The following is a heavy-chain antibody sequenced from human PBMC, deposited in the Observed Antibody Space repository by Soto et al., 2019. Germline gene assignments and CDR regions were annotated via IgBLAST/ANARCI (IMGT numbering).Heavy chain of an antibody. V-gene: IGHV1-69*12. D-gene: IGHD1-1*01. CDR2: IMPVFPTP. Sequence: QVQLVQSGAEVKKPGSSVKVSCKTSGGTFSTSAISWVRQAPGQGLEWVGGIMPVFPTPDYAQNFQGRVTITADDPTTTAYLELTIRRADDTAVYYCAREKDRIQLGGNYYYILDVWGQGTAITVSS. CDR3: AREKDRIQLGGNYYYILDV. J-gene: IGHJ6*02. CDR1: GGTFSTSA.